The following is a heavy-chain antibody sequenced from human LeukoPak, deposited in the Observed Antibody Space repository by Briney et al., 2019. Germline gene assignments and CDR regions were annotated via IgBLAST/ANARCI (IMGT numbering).Heavy chain of an antibody. CDR2: ISYDGSNK. D-gene: IGHD4-17*01. Sequence: GGSLRLSCAASGFTFSNYGMHWVRQAPGKGLEWVAVISYDGSNKYYADSVKGRFTISRDNSKNTLYLQMNSLRAEDTAVYYCAKDDTPTVTTVAVDYWGQGTLVTVSS. CDR1: GFTFSNYG. J-gene: IGHJ4*02. CDR3: AKDDTPTVTTVAVDY. V-gene: IGHV3-30*18.